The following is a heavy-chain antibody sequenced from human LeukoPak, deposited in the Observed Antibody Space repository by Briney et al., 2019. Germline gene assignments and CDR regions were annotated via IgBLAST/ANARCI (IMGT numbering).Heavy chain of an antibody. J-gene: IGHJ5*02. CDR2: IIPIFGTA. D-gene: IGHD3-10*01. V-gene: IGHV1-69*13. Sequence: ASVKVSCKASGGTFSSYAISWVRQAPGQGLEWMGGIIPIFGTANYAQKFQGRVTITADESTSTAYMELSSLRSEDTAVYYCCMVRGVLLNWFDPWGQGTLVTVSS. CDR1: GGTFSSYA. CDR3: CMVRGVLLNWFDP.